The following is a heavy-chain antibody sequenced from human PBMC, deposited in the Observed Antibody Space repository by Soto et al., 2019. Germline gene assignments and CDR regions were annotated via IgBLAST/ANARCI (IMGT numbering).Heavy chain of an antibody. CDR2: IYSGGTT. V-gene: IGHV3-53*01. Sequence: GGSLRLSCAVSGFTVSSNYMSWVCQAPGKGLEWVSIIYSGGTTYYGDSVKGRFTISRDNSKNTLYLQMNSLRAEDTAVYYCAGGIAVAGVFDYWGQGTLVTVSS. CDR1: GFTVSSNY. D-gene: IGHD6-19*01. J-gene: IGHJ4*02. CDR3: AGGIAVAGVFDY.